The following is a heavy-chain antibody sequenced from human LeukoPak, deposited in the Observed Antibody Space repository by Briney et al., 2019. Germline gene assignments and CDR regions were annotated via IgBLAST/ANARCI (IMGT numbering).Heavy chain of an antibody. V-gene: IGHV3-20*04. CDR3: ARDQLGESDY. J-gene: IGHJ4*02. D-gene: IGHD3-10*01. CDR2: INWNGGST. CDR1: GFTFDDYG. Sequence: PGGSLRLSCAASGFTFDDYGLSWVRQAPGKGLEWVSGINWNGGSTGYADSVKGRFTISRDNAKNSLYLQMNSLRADDTAVYYCARDQLGESDYWGQGTLVTVSS.